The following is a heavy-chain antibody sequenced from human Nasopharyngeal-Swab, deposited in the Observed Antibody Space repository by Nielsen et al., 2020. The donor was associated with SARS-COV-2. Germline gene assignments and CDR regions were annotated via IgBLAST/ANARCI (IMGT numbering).Heavy chain of an antibody. Sequence: GESLKISCAASGFTFNNYNFNWVRQAPGKGLEWVSSISSSSTYIYYADSVKGRFTISRDSAQSSLFLQMNSLRAEDTAVYYCARRALQDYYFDYWGQGTLVTVSS. J-gene: IGHJ4*02. CDR2: ISSSSTYI. CDR3: ARRALQDYYFDY. CDR1: GFTFNNYN. V-gene: IGHV3-21*01.